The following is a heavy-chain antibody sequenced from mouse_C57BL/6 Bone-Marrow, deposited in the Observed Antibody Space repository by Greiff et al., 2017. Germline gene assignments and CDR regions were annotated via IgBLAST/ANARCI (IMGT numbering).Heavy chain of an antibody. CDR3: ARDEGRVYFDY. Sequence: EVQRVESGGGLVKPGGSLKLSCAASGFTFSSYAMSWVRQTPEKRLEWVATISDGGSYTYYPDNVKGRFTISRDNAKNNLYLQMSHLKSEDTAMYYCARDEGRVYFDYWGQGTTLTVSS. V-gene: IGHV5-4*01. CDR2: ISDGGSYT. J-gene: IGHJ2*01. CDR1: GFTFSSYA.